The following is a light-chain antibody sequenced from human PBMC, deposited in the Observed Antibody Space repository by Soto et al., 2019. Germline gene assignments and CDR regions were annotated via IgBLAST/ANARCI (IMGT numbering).Light chain of an antibody. CDR3: QQYNSYSWT. CDR2: KAS. Sequence: DIQMTQSPSTLSASVGDRVTITCRASQSISNWLAWHQQKPGKAPKLLLYKASSLQSGVPSRFSGSGSGTEFTLTISSLQPDDFATYYCQQYNSYSWTFGQGTKVEIK. V-gene: IGKV1-5*03. J-gene: IGKJ1*01. CDR1: QSISNW.